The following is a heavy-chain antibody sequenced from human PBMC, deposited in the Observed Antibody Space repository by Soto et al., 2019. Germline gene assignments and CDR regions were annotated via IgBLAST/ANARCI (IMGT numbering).Heavy chain of an antibody. CDR2: IYYSGST. D-gene: IGHD3-3*01. V-gene: IGHV4-59*01. CDR1: GGSISSYY. J-gene: IGHJ6*03. Sequence: PSETLSLTCTVSGGSISSYYRSWIRQPPGKGLEWIGYIYYSGSTNYNPSLKSRVTISVDTSKNQFSLKLSSVTAADTAVYYCARDLHYDFWSGYPYYYMDVWGKGTTVTVSS. CDR3: ARDLHYDFWSGYPYYYMDV.